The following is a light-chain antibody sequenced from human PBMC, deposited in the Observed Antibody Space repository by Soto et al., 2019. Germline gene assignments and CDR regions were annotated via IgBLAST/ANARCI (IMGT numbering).Light chain of an antibody. CDR2: GAS. Sequence: EIVVTQSPATLSVSPGGRATLSCRASQRIDTNLAWFQQKRGQAPRLLIYGASTRATGVPARFRGSGAGTEFTLTISSLQSEDSADYYCQQYHYWWTFGQGTKVEIK. V-gene: IGKV3-15*01. CDR1: QRIDTN. CDR3: QQYHYWWT. J-gene: IGKJ1*01.